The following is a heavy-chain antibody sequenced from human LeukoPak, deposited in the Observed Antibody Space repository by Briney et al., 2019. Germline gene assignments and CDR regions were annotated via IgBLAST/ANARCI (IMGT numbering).Heavy chain of an antibody. CDR2: LSGSDSST. J-gene: IGHJ2*01. CDR1: GLTLSSSA. D-gene: IGHD5-24*01. V-gene: IGHV3-23*01. CDR3: ARNLQTIQRYFDL. Sequence: GASLRLSCAASGLTLSSSAMSSVRQARGKGMGWVSTLSGSDSSTYYADSVTGRFIIAIDNSKNTLYLQMNSLSAEDTVVFYCARNLQTIQRYFDLWGRGTLVTVSS.